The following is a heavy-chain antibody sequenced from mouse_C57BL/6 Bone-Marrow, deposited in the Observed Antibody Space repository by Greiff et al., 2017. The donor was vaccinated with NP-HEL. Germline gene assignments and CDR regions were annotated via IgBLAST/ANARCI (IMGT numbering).Heavy chain of an antibody. Sequence: QVQLKQPGAELVKPGASVKLSCKASGYTFTSYWMHWVKQRPGQGLEWIGMIHPNSGSTNYNEKFKSKATLTVDKSSSTAYMQLSSLTSEDSAVYYWARGQLRLHVAFAYWGQGTLVTVSA. J-gene: IGHJ3*01. CDR3: ARGQLRLHVAFAY. D-gene: IGHD3-2*02. V-gene: IGHV1-64*01. CDR1: GYTFTSYW. CDR2: IHPNSGST.